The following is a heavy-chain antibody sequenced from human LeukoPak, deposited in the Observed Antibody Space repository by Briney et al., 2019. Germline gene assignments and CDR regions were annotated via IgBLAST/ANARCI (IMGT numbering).Heavy chain of an antibody. Sequence: GGSLRLPCVASGFTFSSTTMGWVRQAPGRGLEWVSSITAIDGRTYYADSVRGRFTISRDNSKNTVYLQLNSLRAGDTAIYYCTKDRRGPAAGTWYFDPWGQGTLVTVSS. CDR1: GFTFSSTT. CDR3: TKDRRGPAAGTWYFDP. D-gene: IGHD6-13*01. CDR2: ITAIDGRT. J-gene: IGHJ5*02. V-gene: IGHV3-23*01.